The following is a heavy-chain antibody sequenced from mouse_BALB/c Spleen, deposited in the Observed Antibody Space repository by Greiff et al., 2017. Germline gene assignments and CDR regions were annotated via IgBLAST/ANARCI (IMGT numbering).Heavy chain of an antibody. J-gene: IGHJ1*01. CDR1: GYSITSDYA. CDR2: ISYSGST. V-gene: IGHV3-2*02. Sequence: EVQLQQSGPGLVKPSQSLSLTCTVTGYSITSDYAWNWIRQFPGNQLEWMGYISYSGSTSYNPSLKSRISITRDTSKNQFFLQLNSVTTEDTATYYCARGNGNYGYFDVWGAGTTVTVSS. CDR3: ARGNGNYGYFDV. D-gene: IGHD2-1*01.